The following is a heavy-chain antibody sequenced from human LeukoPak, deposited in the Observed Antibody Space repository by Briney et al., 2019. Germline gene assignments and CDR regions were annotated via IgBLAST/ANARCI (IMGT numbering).Heavy chain of an antibody. D-gene: IGHD3-10*01. CDR1: GDSISSGDYY. CDR2: ISSSGST. Sequence: PSQTLSLTCTVSGDSISSGDYYWSWIRQPAGKGLEWIGRISSSGSTNYNPSLKSRVTISVDTSKNQFSLKLSSVTAADTAVYYCARDLAYGSGSYLGFDPWGQGTLVTVSS. V-gene: IGHV4-61*02. CDR3: ARDLAYGSGSYLGFDP. J-gene: IGHJ5*02.